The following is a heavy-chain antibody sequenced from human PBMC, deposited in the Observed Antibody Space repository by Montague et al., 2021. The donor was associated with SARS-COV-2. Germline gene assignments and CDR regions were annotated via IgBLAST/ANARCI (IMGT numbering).Heavy chain of an antibody. D-gene: IGHD1-1*01. CDR1: GISITSYY. V-gene: IGHV4-59*12. Sequence: SETLSLTCSISGISITSYYWSWVRQPPGKGLEWIGDINHGGSTKYSPSLKSRVSMSIDNPKNQFSLKLESLTAADTAVYYCVRDGGNWYYFDFWGRGAMVTVSS. CDR2: INHGGST. J-gene: IGHJ4*02. CDR3: VRDGGNWYYFDF.